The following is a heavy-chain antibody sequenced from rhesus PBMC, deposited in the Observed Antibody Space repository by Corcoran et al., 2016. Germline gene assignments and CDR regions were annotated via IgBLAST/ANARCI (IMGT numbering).Heavy chain of an antibody. Sequence: QVQLQESGPGLVKPSETLSLTCAVSGDSFSNYWWSWIRQSPGKGLEWIGEINGLSGSTNYNPSLKSRVTMSKDASKKQFSLKLTSVNAADTAVYYCARYPVTTVTFDYWGQGVLVTVSS. CDR3: ARYPVTTVTFDY. V-gene: IGHV4-80*01. CDR2: INGLSGST. J-gene: IGHJ4*01. CDR1: GDSFSNYW. D-gene: IGHD5-12*01.